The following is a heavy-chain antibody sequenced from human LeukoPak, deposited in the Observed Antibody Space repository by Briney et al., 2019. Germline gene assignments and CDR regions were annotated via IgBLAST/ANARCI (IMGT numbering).Heavy chain of an antibody. D-gene: IGHD4-11*01. J-gene: IGHJ5*02. CDR3: ARRLQLFSLYNWFDP. CDR1: GGSFSGYY. V-gene: IGHV4-34*01. Sequence: SETLSLTCAVYGGSFSGYYWSWIRQPPGKGLEWIGEINHSGSTNYNPSLKSRVTISVDTSKNQFSLKLSSVTAADTAVYYCARRLQLFSLYNWFDPWGQGTLVTVSS. CDR2: INHSGST.